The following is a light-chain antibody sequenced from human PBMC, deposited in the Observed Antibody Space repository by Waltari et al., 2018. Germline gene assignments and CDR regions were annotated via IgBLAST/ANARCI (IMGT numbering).Light chain of an antibody. Sequence: DTRLTQSPSTLSASVWDRVTMTCRASQSINMWLAWYQQKPGRAPTLLIYKASILQSGVPSRFSGSGSGTEFTLTIAGLRPDDIGTYYCQQYDRYPETFGQGT. CDR3: QQYDRYPET. CDR2: KAS. CDR1: QSINMW. J-gene: IGKJ2*01. V-gene: IGKV1-5*03.